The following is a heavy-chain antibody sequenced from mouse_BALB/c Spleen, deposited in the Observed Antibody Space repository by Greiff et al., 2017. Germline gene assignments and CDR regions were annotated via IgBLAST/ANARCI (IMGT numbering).Heavy chain of an antibody. V-gene: IGHV1-9*01. CDR2: ILPGSGST. CDR3: ARSWIYYDYSFAY. Sequence: QVQLKESGAELMKPGASVKISCKATGYTFSSYWIEWVKQRPGHGLEWIGEILPGSGSTNYNEKFKGKATFTADTSSNTAYMQLSSLTSEDSAVYYCARSWIYYDYSFAYWGQGTLVTVSA. CDR1: GYTFSSYW. J-gene: IGHJ3*01. D-gene: IGHD2-4*01.